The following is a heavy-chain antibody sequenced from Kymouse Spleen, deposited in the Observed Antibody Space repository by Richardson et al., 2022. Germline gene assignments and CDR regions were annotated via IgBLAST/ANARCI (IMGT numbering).Heavy chain of an antibody. Sequence: QVQLQESGPGLVKPSETLSLTCTVSGGSISSYYWSWIRQPPGKGLEWIGYIYYSGSTNYNPSLKSRVTISVDTSKNQFSLKLSSVTAADTAVYYCARDHGFGELFPAYWGQGTLVTVSS. CDR2: IYYSGST. V-gene: IGHV4-59*01. CDR1: GGSISSYY. CDR3: ARDHGFGELFPAY. J-gene: IGHJ4*02. D-gene: IGHD3-10*01.